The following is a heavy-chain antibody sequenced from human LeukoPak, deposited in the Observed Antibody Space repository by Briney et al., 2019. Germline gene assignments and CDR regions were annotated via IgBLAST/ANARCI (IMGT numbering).Heavy chain of an antibody. V-gene: IGHV4-59*11. Sequence: SETLSLTCTVSGASINSHYWSWIRQPPGKGLEWIAYIYYSGSTSYNPSFKSRVTMSVDTSKSQFSLRLKSVTAADTAVYYCARVTLSLGPFDYWGQGTLVTVSP. CDR1: GASINSHY. CDR2: IYYSGST. D-gene: IGHD2/OR15-2a*01. J-gene: IGHJ4*02. CDR3: ARVTLSLGPFDY.